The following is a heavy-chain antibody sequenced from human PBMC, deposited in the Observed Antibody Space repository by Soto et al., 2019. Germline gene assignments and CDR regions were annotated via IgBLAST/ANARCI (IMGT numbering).Heavy chain of an antibody. CDR3: ARGGGSDSLDY. J-gene: IGHJ4*02. V-gene: IGHV4-30-2*01. CDR2: INHLETT. D-gene: IGHD1-26*01. Sequence: SETLSPTCTVSGASITFGGYSWSWIRQTPGKGLEWIGYINHLETTFYNPSFESRLTLSIDRAKNQFSLKLHSMSAADRAVYFCARGGGSDSLDYWGQGILVTVSS. CDR1: GASITFGGYS.